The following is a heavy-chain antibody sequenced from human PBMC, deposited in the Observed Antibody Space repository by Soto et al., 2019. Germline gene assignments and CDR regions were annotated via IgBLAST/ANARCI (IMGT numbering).Heavy chain of an antibody. CDR1: GFTFNTYW. CDR2: IKPDGSMQ. D-gene: IGHD2-21*02. Sequence: LWGVLRLSCVASGFTFNTYWMTWVRRPPGKGLEWVANIKPDGSMQNYVDSVKGRFTISRDNAKNSLYLQMNSLRAEDTAIYYCARNPFGDLDYWGQGTPVTVSS. J-gene: IGHJ4*02. CDR3: ARNPFGDLDY. V-gene: IGHV3-7*05.